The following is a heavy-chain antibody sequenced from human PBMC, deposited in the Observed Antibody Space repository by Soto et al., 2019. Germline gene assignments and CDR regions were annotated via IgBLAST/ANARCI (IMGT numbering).Heavy chain of an antibody. J-gene: IGHJ5*02. V-gene: IGHV4-59*08. Sequence: SETLSLTCTVSGGSIRSYYWSWFRQPPGKGLEWIGYIYYSGSTNYNPSLKSRVTISVDTSKNQFSLKLSSVTAADTAVYYCARGRGYSYGLDPWGQGTLVTVS. CDR3: ARGRGYSYGLDP. CDR2: IYYSGST. D-gene: IGHD5-18*01. CDR1: GGSIRSYY.